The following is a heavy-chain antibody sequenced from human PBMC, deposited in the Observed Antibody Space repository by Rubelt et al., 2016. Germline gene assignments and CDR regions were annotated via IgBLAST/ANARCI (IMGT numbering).Heavy chain of an antibody. CDR1: GFTFSSYT. D-gene: IGHD4-17*01. V-gene: IGHV3-7*01. J-gene: IGHJ4*02. CDR3: ARDYGDY. CDR2: LKQDESEE. Sequence: EVQLVESGGGLVQPGGSLRLSCAASGFTFSSYTMNWVRQAPGQGLEWVADLKQDESEEHYADSVKGRFTIPRDNAKNSVYLQMNSRRAEDTAVYYCARDYGDYWGQGTLVTVSS.